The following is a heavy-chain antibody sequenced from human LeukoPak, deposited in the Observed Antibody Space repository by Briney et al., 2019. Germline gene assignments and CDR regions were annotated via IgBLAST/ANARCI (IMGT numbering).Heavy chain of an antibody. CDR2: IKEDGSEK. CDR1: GFTFSGYW. CDR3: ARAYSSSWPHFDY. Sequence: GGSLRLSCAASGFTFSGYWMSWVRQAPGKGLEWVANIKEDGSEKYYVDSVMGRFTISRDNAKNSLYLQTNSLRAEDTAVYYCARAYSSSWPHFDYWGQGTLVTVSS. J-gene: IGHJ4*02. V-gene: IGHV3-7*01. D-gene: IGHD6-13*01.